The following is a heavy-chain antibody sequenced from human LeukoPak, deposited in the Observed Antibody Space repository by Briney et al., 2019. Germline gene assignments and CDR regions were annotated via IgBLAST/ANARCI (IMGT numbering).Heavy chain of an antibody. V-gene: IGHV4-59*01. J-gene: IGHJ5*02. CDR1: GGSISGYY. Sequence: SETLSLTCTVSGGSISGYYWSWIRQAPGKGLEWIGYISFTGRTDYNPSLKSRVTMSVDTYKNQFSLKVTSVTAADTAVYYCARDHPRFDPWGQGALVTVSP. CDR3: ARDHPRFDP. CDR2: ISFTGRT.